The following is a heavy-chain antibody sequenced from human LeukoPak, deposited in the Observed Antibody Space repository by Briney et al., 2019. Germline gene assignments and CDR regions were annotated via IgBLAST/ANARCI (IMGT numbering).Heavy chain of an antibody. CDR3: ARRGGRDAFDI. CDR2: IYPGDSDT. CDR1: GYSFTSYW. J-gene: IGHJ3*02. D-gene: IGHD3-16*01. Sequence: GESLKISRNGSGYSFTSYWLGLVRQMPGKGLEWMGIIYPGDSDTRYSPSFQGQVTISADKSISTAYLQWSSLKASDTAMYYCARRGGRDAFDIWGQGTMVTVSS. V-gene: IGHV5-51*01.